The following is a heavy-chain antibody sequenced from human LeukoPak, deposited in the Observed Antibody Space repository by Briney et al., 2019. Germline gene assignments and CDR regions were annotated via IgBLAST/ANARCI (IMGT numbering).Heavy chain of an antibody. CDR1: GGTFSSYA. V-gene: IGHV1-69*13. CDR3: AREGYCSSTSCSVLPGWFDP. D-gene: IGHD2-2*01. CDR2: IIPIFGTA. J-gene: IGHJ5*02. Sequence: SVKVSCKASGGTFSSYAISWVRQAPGQGLEWMGGIIPIFGTANYAQKFQGRVTITADESTSTAYMELSSLRSEDTAVYYCAREGYCSSTSCSVLPGWFDPWGQGTLVTVSS.